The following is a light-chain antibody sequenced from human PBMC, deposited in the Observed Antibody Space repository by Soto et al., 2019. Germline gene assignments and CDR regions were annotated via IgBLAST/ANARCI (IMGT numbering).Light chain of an antibody. CDR3: QHYGSSPLLT. J-gene: IGKJ4*01. CDR2: GVS. CDR1: QSVSTSY. V-gene: IGKV3-20*01. Sequence: EIVLTQSPGTLSLSPGERATLSCRASQSVSTSYLAWYQQKGGQAPRLLIYGVSSRATGIPDRFSGSGSGRDFTLTISRLEPEDFAVYYCQHYGSSPLLTFGGGTKVEIK.